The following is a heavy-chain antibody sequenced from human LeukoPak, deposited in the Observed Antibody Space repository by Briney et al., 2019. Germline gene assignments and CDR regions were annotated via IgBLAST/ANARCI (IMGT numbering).Heavy chain of an antibody. D-gene: IGHD3-10*01. J-gene: IGHJ5*02. Sequence: ASVTLSFKTSGYVFTAYYIHWVRQAPGQGLEWLGFVKPDTGATNSAQQLQGRVSMTSDASVTTAYMELSGLTSDDTALYFCARERPTLLTRIRGIATAPDHWGQGTLVTVSS. CDR1: GYVFTAYY. CDR3: ARERPTLLTRIRGIATAPDH. V-gene: IGHV1-2*02. CDR2: VKPDTGAT.